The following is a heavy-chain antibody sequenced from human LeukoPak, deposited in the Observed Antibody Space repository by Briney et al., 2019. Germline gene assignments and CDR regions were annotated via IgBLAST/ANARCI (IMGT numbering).Heavy chain of an antibody. D-gene: IGHD4-17*01. CDR2: IYHSGST. V-gene: IGHV4-38-2*02. J-gene: IGHJ3*02. CDR1: GYSISSGYY. Sequence: SETLSLTCTVSGYSISSGYYWGWIRQPPGKGLEWIGSIYHSGSTYYNPSLKSRVTISVDTSKNQFSLKLSSVTAADTAVYYCARDGDRDAFDIWGQGTMVTVSS. CDR3: ARDGDRDAFDI.